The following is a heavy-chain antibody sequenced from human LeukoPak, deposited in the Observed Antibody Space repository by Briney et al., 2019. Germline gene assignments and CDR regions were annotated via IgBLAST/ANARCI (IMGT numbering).Heavy chain of an antibody. CDR1: GFTFSSYA. CDR3: ARCLSEYYDSSGYYYGDYAFDY. V-gene: IGHV3-30-3*01. Sequence: GSLRLSCAASGFTFSSYAMHWVRQAPGKGLEWVAVISYDGSNKYYADSVKGRFTISRDNSKNTLYLQMNSLRAEDTAVYYCARCLSEYYDSSGYYYGDYAFDYWGQGTLVTVSS. CDR2: ISYDGSNK. D-gene: IGHD3-22*01. J-gene: IGHJ4*02.